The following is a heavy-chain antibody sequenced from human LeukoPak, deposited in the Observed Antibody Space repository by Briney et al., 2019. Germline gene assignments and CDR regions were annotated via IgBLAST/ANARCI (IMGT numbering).Heavy chain of an antibody. V-gene: IGHV4-39*07. CDR2: IYYSGST. Sequence: SETLSLTCTVSGGSISSSSYYWGWIRQPPGKGLEWIGSIYYSGSTYYNPSLKSRVTISVDTSKNQFSLKLSSVTAADTAVYYCARDPITMVREFDYWGQGTLVTVSS. CDR3: ARDPITMVREFDY. CDR1: GGSISSSSYY. D-gene: IGHD3-10*01. J-gene: IGHJ4*02.